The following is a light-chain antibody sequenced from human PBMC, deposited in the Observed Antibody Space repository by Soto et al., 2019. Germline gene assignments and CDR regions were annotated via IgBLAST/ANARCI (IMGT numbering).Light chain of an antibody. V-gene: IGLV2-14*01. J-gene: IGLJ2*01. CDR3: SSYTSSSTLGVV. CDR1: SSDVGGYNY. CDR2: DVS. Sequence: QPVLTQPASVSGSTGQSITISCTGTSSDVGGYNYVSWYQQHPGKAPKLMIYDVSNRPSGVSNRFSGSKSGNTASLTISGLQAEDEADYYCSSYTSSSTLGVVFGGGTKVTVL.